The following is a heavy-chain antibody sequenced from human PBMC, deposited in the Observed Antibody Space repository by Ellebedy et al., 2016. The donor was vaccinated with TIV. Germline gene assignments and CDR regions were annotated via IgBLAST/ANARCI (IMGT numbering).Heavy chain of an antibody. Sequence: AASVKVSCKASGYTFMSYSIAWVRQAPGQGVEWMGWVSGYNGNTNYAQKVQGSVTMTTDTSTNTAYMELRRLTSDDTAVYFCARTSRYSYSSSCDYWGQGTLVTVSS. CDR2: VSGYNGNT. J-gene: IGHJ4*02. CDR3: ARTSRYSYSSSCDY. CDR1: GYTFMSYS. D-gene: IGHD6-13*01. V-gene: IGHV1-18*01.